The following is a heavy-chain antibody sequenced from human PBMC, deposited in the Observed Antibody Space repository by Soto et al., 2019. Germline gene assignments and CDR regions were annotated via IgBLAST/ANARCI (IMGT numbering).Heavy chain of an antibody. J-gene: IGHJ6*02. D-gene: IGHD1-7*01. CDR2: INHSGST. V-gene: IGHV4-34*01. CDR3: ARVRTYNWNYPYFYYYDGMDV. Sequence: PETLSLTCAVYGGSFSGYYWSWIRQPPGKGLEWIGEINHSGSTNYNPSLKSRVTISVDTSKNQFSLKLSSVTAADTAVYYCARVRTYNWNYPYFYYYDGMDVWGQGTTVTVSS. CDR1: GGSFSGYY.